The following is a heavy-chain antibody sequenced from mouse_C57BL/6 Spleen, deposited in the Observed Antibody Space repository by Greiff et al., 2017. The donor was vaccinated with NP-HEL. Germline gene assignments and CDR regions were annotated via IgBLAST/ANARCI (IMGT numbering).Heavy chain of an antibody. CDR2: IRNKANGYTT. CDR1: GFTFTDYY. CDR3: ARYYYGSSYDYWYFDV. Sequence: EVQRVESGGGLVQPGGSLSLSCAASGFTFTDYYMSWVRQPPGKALEWLGFIRNKANGYTTEYSASVKGRFTISRDNSQSILYLQMNALRAEDSATYYCARYYYGSSYDYWYFDVWGTGTTVTVSS. J-gene: IGHJ1*03. V-gene: IGHV7-3*01. D-gene: IGHD1-1*01.